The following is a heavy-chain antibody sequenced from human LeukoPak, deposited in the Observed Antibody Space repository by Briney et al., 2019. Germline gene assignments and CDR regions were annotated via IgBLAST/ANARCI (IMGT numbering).Heavy chain of an antibody. Sequence: GGSLRLSCAASGFTFSSYAMNWVRQAPGKGLEWVSYISRSGSTIYYADSVKGRFTISRDNAKNSLYLQMNSLRDEDTAVYYCARDTEHLYFVFDYWGQGTLVTVSS. CDR1: GFTFSSYA. CDR2: ISRSGSTI. J-gene: IGHJ4*02. CDR3: ARDTEHLYFVFDY. D-gene: IGHD2-2*02. V-gene: IGHV3-48*02.